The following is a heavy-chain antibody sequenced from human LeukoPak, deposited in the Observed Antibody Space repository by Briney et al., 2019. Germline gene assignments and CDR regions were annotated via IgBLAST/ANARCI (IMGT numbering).Heavy chain of an antibody. CDR2: ISWNSGSI. J-gene: IGHJ4*02. CDR1: GFTFDDYA. Sequence: AGGSLRLSCAASGFTFDDYAMHWVRQAPGKGLEWVSGISWNSGSIGYADSVKGRFTISRDNAKNSLYLQMNSLRAEDTALYYCAKSDSGWSRYYFDYWGQGTLVTVSS. CDR3: AKSDSGWSRYYFDY. V-gene: IGHV3-9*01. D-gene: IGHD6-19*01.